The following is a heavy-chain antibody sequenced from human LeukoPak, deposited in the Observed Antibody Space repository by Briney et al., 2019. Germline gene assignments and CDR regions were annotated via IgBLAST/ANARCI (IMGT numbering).Heavy chain of an antibody. CDR1: GFTLSNYA. CDR3: AKSHAFCGGDCSNPFFDC. J-gene: IGHJ4*02. Sequence: GGSLRLSCAASGFTLSNYAMSWVRQAPGKGLEWVSGVDVSGGRSGGRTYYADSVKGRFTISRDNSENILYLQMDSLRVEDTAIYYCAKSHAFCGGDCSNPFFDCWGQGILVTVSS. D-gene: IGHD2-21*02. V-gene: IGHV3-23*01. CDR2: VSGGRSGGRT.